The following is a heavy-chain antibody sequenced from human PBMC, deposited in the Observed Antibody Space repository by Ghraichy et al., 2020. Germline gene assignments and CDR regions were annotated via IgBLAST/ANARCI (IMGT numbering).Heavy chain of an antibody. CDR1: GFTFSSYS. V-gene: IGHV3-48*04. D-gene: IGHD3-22*01. Sequence: GGSLRLSCAASGFTFSSYSMNWVRQAPGKGLEWVSYISSSSPIYYADSVKGRFTISRDNAKNSLYLQMNSLRAEDTAVYYCAREDYYDSSGYYPGGFDYWGQGTLVIVSS. CDR2: ISSSSPI. J-gene: IGHJ4*02. CDR3: AREDYYDSSGYYPGGFDY.